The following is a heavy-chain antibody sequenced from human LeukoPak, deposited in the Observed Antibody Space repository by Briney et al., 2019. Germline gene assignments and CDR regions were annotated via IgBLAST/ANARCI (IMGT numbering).Heavy chain of an antibody. J-gene: IGHJ4*02. Sequence: GGSLRLSCAASGFTFSSYAMSWVRQAPGKGLEWVSAISGSGGSTYYADSVKGRFTISRDNSKNTLYLQMNSLRAEDTAVYYCAKEAGYDFWSGYSTCLDYWGQGTLVTVSS. D-gene: IGHD3-3*01. CDR1: GFTFSSYA. V-gene: IGHV3-23*01. CDR3: AKEAGYDFWSGYSTCLDY. CDR2: ISGSGGST.